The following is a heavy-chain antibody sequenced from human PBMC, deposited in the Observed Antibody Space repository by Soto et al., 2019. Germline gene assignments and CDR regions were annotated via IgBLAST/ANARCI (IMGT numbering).Heavy chain of an antibody. CDR1: GGTISSGGYS. D-gene: IGHD3-10*01. J-gene: IGHJ4*02. CDR3: VILNYGSGSTSFDY. V-gene: IGHV4-30-2*01. CDR2: IYHSGST. Sequence: SETLSLTCAVSGGTISSGGYSWSWLRQPQGKGLEWIGYIYHSGSTYYNPSLKSRVTISVDRSKNQFSLKLSSVTAADTAVYYCVILNYGSGSTSFDYRGQGTLGT.